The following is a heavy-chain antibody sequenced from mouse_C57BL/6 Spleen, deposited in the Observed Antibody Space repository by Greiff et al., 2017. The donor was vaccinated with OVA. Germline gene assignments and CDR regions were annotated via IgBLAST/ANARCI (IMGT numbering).Heavy chain of an antibody. Sequence: EVQGVESGGGLVKPGGSLKLSCAASGFTFSSYAMSWVRQTPEQRLEWVATISDGGSYTYYPDNVKGRFTISRDNAKNNLYLQMSHLKAEDTAMYYCARVYAMDYWGQGTSVTVSS. J-gene: IGHJ4*01. CDR1: GFTFSSYA. CDR3: ARVYAMDY. V-gene: IGHV5-4*01. CDR2: ISDGGSYT.